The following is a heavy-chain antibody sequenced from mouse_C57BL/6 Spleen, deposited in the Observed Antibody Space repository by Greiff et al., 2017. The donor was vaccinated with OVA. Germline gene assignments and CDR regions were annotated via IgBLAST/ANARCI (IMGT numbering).Heavy chain of an antibody. CDR3: AIKVPGGYAIDY. D-gene: IGHD1-3*01. V-gene: IGHV1-69*01. CDR2: IDPSDSYT. J-gene: IGHJ4*01. CDR1: GYTFTSYW. Sequence: QVQLQQPGAELVMPGASVKLSCKASGYTFTSYWMHWVPRRPGHGLEWIGEIDPSDSYTNYNQKFKGKSTLTIDKSSSTAYMQLSSLTSEDSAVYYGAIKVPGGYAIDYWGQGTSVTVSS.